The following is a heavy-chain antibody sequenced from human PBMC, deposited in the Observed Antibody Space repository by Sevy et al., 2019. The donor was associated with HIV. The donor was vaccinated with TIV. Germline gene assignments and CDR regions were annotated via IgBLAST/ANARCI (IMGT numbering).Heavy chain of an antibody. Sequence: SETLSLTCTVSGGSINSDHWNWIRQPPGKELEWIGSVYYTGGTNYNPSLKNRVTKSVDRTKNQFSLKLTSVTAADTAVYYCARRNDFDIWGQGTMVTVSS. V-gene: IGHV4-59*08. CDR2: VYYTGGT. J-gene: IGHJ3*02. CDR1: GGSINSDH. CDR3: ARRNDFDI.